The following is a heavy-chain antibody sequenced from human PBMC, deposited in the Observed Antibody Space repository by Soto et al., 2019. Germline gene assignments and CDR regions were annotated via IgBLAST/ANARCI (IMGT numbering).Heavy chain of an antibody. V-gene: IGHV3-21*01. CDR3: AKEAGALSTRSFDY. CDR2: ISSSSSYI. Sequence: EVQLVESGGGLVKPGGSLRLSCAASGFTFSSYSMNWVRQAPGKGLEWVSSISSSSSYIYYADSVKGRFTISRDNAKNSLDLQMNILRAEATAVYYCAKEAGALSTRSFDYWGQGTLVTVSS. J-gene: IGHJ4*02. CDR1: GFTFSSYS. D-gene: IGHD3-16*02.